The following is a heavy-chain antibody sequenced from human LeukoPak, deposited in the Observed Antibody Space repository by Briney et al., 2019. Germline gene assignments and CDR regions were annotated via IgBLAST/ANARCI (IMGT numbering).Heavy chain of an antibody. CDR1: GFTFSSYG. CDR2: ISYDGSNK. J-gene: IGHJ4*02. V-gene: IGHV3-30*18. Sequence: PGGSLRLSCAASGFTFSSYGMHWVRQAPGKGLEWVAVISYDGSNKYYADSVKGRFTISRDNSKNTLYLQMNSLRAEDTAVYYRAKGASPRAADLFDYWGQGTVITVSS. CDR3: AKGASPRAADLFDY. D-gene: IGHD6-13*01.